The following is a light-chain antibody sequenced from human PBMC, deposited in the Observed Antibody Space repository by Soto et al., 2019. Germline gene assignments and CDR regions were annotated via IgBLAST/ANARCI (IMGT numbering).Light chain of an antibody. J-gene: IGKJ4*02. CDR3: QQTTTFPLT. CDR2: RAS. CDR1: QGITSW. Sequence: DPQMTQSPSTVSASVGDRVTITCRATQGITSWLAWYQQKRGKAPKLLIYRASNLQSGVPSRFSGSGSGTDFTLTISGLQPADFATYYCQQTTTFPLTVGGGTKVDIK. V-gene: IGKV1-12*01.